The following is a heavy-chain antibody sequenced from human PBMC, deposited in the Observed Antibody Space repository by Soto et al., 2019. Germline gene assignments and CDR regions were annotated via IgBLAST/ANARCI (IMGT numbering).Heavy chain of an antibody. D-gene: IGHD4-17*01. V-gene: IGHV3-33*01. CDR1: GFTFSSYG. J-gene: IGHJ6*02. Sequence: GGSLRLSCAASGFTFSSYGMHWVRQAPGKGLEWVAVIWYDGSNKYYADSVKGRFTISRDNSKNTLYLQMNSLRAEDTAVYYCARDLLVTTVVYGMDVWDQGTTVTVSS. CDR2: IWYDGSNK. CDR3: ARDLLVTTVVYGMDV.